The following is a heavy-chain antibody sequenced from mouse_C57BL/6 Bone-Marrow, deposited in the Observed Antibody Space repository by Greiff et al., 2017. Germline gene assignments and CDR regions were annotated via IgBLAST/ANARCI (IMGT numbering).Heavy chain of an antibody. Sequence: VKLQQPGAELVRPGSSVKLSCKASGYTFTSSWMDWVKQRPGQGLEWIGNIYPSDSETHYNQKFKDKATLTVDKSSSTAYMQLSSLTSEDSAVYYCAREAMVTPWFAYWGQGTLVTVSA. CDR2: IYPSDSET. J-gene: IGHJ3*01. CDR1: GYTFTSSW. V-gene: IGHV1-61*01. CDR3: AREAMVTPWFAY. D-gene: IGHD2-2*01.